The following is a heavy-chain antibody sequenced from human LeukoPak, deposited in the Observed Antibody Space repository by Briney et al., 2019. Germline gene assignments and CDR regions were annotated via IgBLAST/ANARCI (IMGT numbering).Heavy chain of an antibody. CDR3: AREKIRSGSYELDY. D-gene: IGHD3-10*01. Sequence: GGSLRLSCAVSGFTFSSYEMNWVRQAPGKGLEWISYISNSGSSIYYADSVRGRFTISRDNAKNSLYLQMNSLRAEDTAVYYCAREKIRSGSYELDYWGQGTLVTVSS. CDR2: ISNSGSSI. V-gene: IGHV3-48*03. CDR1: GFTFSSYE. J-gene: IGHJ4*02.